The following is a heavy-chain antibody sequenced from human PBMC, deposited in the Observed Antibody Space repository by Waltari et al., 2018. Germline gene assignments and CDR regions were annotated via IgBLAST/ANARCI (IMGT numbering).Heavy chain of an antibody. Sequence: QLQLQESGPGLVKPSETLSLTCTVSGGSISSSSYYWGWIRQPPGKGLEWIGSIYYSGSTYYNPSLKSRVTISVDTSKNQFSLKLSSVTAADTAVYYCARVNDDLRFRWFDPWGQGTLVTVSS. CDR1: GGSISSSSYY. V-gene: IGHV4-39*07. D-gene: IGHD1-1*01. J-gene: IGHJ5*02. CDR3: ARVNDDLRFRWFDP. CDR2: IYYSGST.